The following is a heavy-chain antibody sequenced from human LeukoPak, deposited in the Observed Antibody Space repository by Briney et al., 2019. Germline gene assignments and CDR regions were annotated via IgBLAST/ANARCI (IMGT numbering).Heavy chain of an antibody. V-gene: IGHV4-31*03. CDR3: ARERIAVAGTEMHWFDP. CDR1: GGSISSGGYY. CDR2: IYYSGST. J-gene: IGHJ5*02. Sequence: SETLSLTCTVSGGSISSGGYYWSWIRQHPGKGLEWIGYIYYSGSTYYNPSLKSRVTISVDTSKNQFSLKLSSVTAADTAVYYCARERIAVAGTEMHWFDPWGQGTLVTVSS. D-gene: IGHD6-19*01.